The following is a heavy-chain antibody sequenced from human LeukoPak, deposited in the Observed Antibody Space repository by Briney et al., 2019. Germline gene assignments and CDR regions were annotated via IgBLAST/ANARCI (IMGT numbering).Heavy chain of an antibody. Sequence: SETLSLTCTVSGGSISSGGYYWSWIRQHPGKGLEWIGYIYYSGSTYYNPSLKSRVTISVDTSKNQFSLKLSSVTAADAAVYYCAREVIRGIAAAGPFDYWGQGTLVTVSS. CDR3: AREVIRGIAAAGPFDY. J-gene: IGHJ4*02. V-gene: IGHV4-31*03. D-gene: IGHD6-13*01. CDR1: GGSISSGGYY. CDR2: IYYSGST.